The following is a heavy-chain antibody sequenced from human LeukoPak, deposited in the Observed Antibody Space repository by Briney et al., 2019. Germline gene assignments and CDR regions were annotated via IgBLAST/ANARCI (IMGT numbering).Heavy chain of an antibody. J-gene: IGHJ4*02. D-gene: IGHD1-26*01. Sequence: SETLSLTCAVSGDSINSSNWWNWVRQPPGQGLEWIAEIYHSGNTNYNPSLKTRVTISLDKSKNQFSLKLTSVTAADTALYFCARAGGGTYYFDFWGQGTLVTVSS. CDR2: IYHSGNT. V-gene: IGHV4-4*02. CDR1: GDSINSSNW. CDR3: ARAGGGTYYFDF.